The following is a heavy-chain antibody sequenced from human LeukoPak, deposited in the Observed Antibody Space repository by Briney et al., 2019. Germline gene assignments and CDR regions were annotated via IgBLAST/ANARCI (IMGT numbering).Heavy chain of an antibody. D-gene: IGHD2-15*01. Sequence: ASVKVSCKTSGYTFTGYYMHWVRQAPGQGLEWMGWINPNSGGTNYAQKFQGRVTMTRDTSISTAYMELSRLRSDDTAVYYCARDRGVDYCSGGSCSHYYYYMDVWGKGTTVTISS. J-gene: IGHJ6*03. CDR3: ARDRGVDYCSGGSCSHYYYYMDV. V-gene: IGHV1-2*02. CDR1: GYTFTGYY. CDR2: INPNSGGT.